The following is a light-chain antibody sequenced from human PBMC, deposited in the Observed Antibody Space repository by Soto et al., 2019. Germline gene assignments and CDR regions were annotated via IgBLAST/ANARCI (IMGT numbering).Light chain of an antibody. CDR2: DVS. CDR3: SSYTSSSTGV. J-gene: IGLJ1*01. CDR1: SSDVGGYNY. V-gene: IGLV2-14*01. Sequence: QSALTQPASVSGSPGQSITISYPGTSSDVGGYNYVSWYQQHPGKAPKLMIYDVSNRPSGVSNRFSGSKSGNTASLTISGLQAEDEADYYCSSYTSSSTGVFGTGTKVTVL.